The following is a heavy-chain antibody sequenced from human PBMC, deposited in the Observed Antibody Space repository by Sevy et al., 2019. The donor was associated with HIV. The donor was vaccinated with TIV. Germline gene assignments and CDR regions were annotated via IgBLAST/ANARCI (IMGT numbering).Heavy chain of an antibody. Sequence: ASVKVSCKASGGTFSSYAISWERQAPGRGLEWMGGIIPIFGTANYAQKFQGRVTITADESTSTAYMELSSLRSEDTAVYYCARGEGSSSWPFYYYYYMDVWGKGTTVTVSS. CDR3: ARGEGSSSWPFYYYYYMDV. CDR1: GGTFSSYA. CDR2: IIPIFGTA. J-gene: IGHJ6*03. V-gene: IGHV1-69*13. D-gene: IGHD6-13*01.